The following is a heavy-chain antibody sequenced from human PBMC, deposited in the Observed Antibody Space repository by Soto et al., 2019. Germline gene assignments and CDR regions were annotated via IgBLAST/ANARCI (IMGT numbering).Heavy chain of an antibody. V-gene: IGHV1-2*02. D-gene: IGHD5-18*01. CDR3: ARAPGDTALVTGYFDS. J-gene: IGHJ4*02. CDR1: GYTFTGYY. CDR2: IIPNSGAT. Sequence: QVQLVQSGAEVKKPGASVKVSCKASGYTFTGYYLHWVRQAPGQGLEWMGWIIPNSGATNFAQRFQGRVTMTRDTSISTAYMELSRLTSDDTAGYYCARAPGDTALVTGYFDSWGQGTLVTVSS.